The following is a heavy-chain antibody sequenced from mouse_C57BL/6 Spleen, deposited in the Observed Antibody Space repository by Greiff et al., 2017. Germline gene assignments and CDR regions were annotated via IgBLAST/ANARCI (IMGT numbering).Heavy chain of an antibody. CDR2: IHPSDSDT. CDR3: ATGDSFDY. V-gene: IGHV1-74*01. D-gene: IGHD2-12*01. J-gene: IGHJ2*01. CDR1: GYTFTSYW. Sequence: VKLQQPGAELVKPGASVKVSCKASGYTFTSYWMHWVKQRPGQGLEWIGMIHPSDSDTNYNQKFKGKATLTVDKSSSTAYMQLSSLTSEDSAVYYCATGDSFDYWGQGTTLTVSS.